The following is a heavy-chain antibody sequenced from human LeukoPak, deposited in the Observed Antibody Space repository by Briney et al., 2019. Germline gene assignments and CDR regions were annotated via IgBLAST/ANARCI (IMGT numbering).Heavy chain of an antibody. CDR1: GGSISSYY. CDR3: ARAMVYAPYYYYMDV. CDR2: IYYSGST. Sequence: SETLSLTCTVSGGSISSYYWSWLRQPPGKGLEWIGYIYYSGSTNYNPSLKSRVTISVDTSKNQFSLKLSSVTAADTAVYYCARAMVYAPYYYYMDVWGKGTTVTVSS. D-gene: IGHD2-8*01. V-gene: IGHV4-59*01. J-gene: IGHJ6*03.